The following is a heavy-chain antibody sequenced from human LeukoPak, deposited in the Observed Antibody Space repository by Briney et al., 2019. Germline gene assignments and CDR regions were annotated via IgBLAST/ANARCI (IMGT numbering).Heavy chain of an antibody. J-gene: IGHJ3*02. CDR2: ISSSGSTI. Sequence: GGSLRLSCAASGFTFSSYEMNWVRQAPGKGLEWVSYISSSGSTIYYADSVKGRFTISRDNAKNSLYLQMNSLRAEDTAVYYCARAAITMRHAPEGAFDIWGQGTMVTVSS. D-gene: IGHD3-22*01. CDR3: ARAAITMRHAPEGAFDI. CDR1: GFTFSSYE. V-gene: IGHV3-48*03.